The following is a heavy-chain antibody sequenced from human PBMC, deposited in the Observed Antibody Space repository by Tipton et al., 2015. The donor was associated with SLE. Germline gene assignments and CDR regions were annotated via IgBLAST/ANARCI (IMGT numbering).Heavy chain of an antibody. CDR3: ARGGVLGFHPSAFDI. J-gene: IGHJ3*02. D-gene: IGHD3-10*01. Sequence: LRLSCAVSGGSISSGGYSWSWIRQPPGKGLEWIGYIYYSGSTNYSGSTNYNPSLKSRVTISLDTSKSQFSLKLSSVTAADTAVYYCARGGVLGFHPSAFDIWGQGTMVTVSS. CDR2: IYYSGSTNYSGST. V-gene: IGHV4-61*08. CDR1: GGSISSGGYS.